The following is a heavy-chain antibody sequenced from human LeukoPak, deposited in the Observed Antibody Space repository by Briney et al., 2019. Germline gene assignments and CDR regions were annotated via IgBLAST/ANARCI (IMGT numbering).Heavy chain of an antibody. CDR2: IKEDGSEQ. J-gene: IGHJ4*02. V-gene: IGHV3-7*01. D-gene: IGHD3-10*01. Sequence: GGSLRLSCAASGFTFSVYWMSWVRQAPGKGLEWVANIKEDGSEQYYVDSVKGRFTISRDNAKNSLYLQMNSLRAEDTAVYYCARVPLYGSGSSQYIKSDQTDYWGQGTLVTVSS. CDR1: GFTFSVYW. CDR3: ARVPLYGSGSSQYIKSDQTDY.